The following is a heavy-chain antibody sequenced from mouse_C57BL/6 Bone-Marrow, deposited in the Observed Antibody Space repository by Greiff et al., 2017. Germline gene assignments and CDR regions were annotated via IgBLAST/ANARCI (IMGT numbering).Heavy chain of an antibody. D-gene: IGHD1-1*01. J-gene: IGHJ4*01. CDR1: GFNIKDDY. CDR3: GYGNAMDY. Sequence: VQLQQSGAELVRPGASVKLSCTASGFNIKDDYMHWVKQRPEQGLEWIGWIDPENGDTEYASKFQGKATITADTSSNTAYLQLSSLPSEDTAVYYCGYGNAMDYWGQGTSVTVSS. V-gene: IGHV14-4*01. CDR2: IDPENGDT.